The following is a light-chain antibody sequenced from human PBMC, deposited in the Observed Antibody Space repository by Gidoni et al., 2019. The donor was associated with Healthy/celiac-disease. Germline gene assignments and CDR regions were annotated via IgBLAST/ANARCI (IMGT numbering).Light chain of an antibody. J-gene: IGLJ3*02. Sequence: QSALNQPASVSGSPGQSITISCTRTSSDVGGYNYVSWYQQHPGKAPKLMIYEVSNRPSGVSNRFSGSKSGNTASLTISGLQAEDEADYYCSSYTSGSTLVFGGGTKLTVL. V-gene: IGLV2-14*01. CDR1: SSDVGGYNY. CDR3: SSYTSGSTLV. CDR2: EVS.